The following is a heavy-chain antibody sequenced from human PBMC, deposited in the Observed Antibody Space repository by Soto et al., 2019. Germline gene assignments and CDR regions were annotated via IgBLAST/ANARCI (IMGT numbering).Heavy chain of an antibody. CDR1: GYTFTSYG. J-gene: IGHJ4*02. V-gene: IGHV1-18*01. CDR2: ISAYNGNT. Sequence: QVQLVQSGAEVKKPWASVKVSCKASGYTFTSYGISWVRQAPGQGLEWMGWISAYNGNTNYSQKLQGRVTMTTDATTSTAYMELKSLRSDDTAVYYCTGDRGYGYGSDYWGQGTLVTVSS. D-gene: IGHD5-18*01. CDR3: TGDRGYGYGSDY.